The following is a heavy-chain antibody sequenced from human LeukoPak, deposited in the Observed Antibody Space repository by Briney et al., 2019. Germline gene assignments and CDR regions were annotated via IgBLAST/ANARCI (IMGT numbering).Heavy chain of an antibody. CDR3: ARDQSLGVSALNWFDP. D-gene: IGHD3-16*01. CDR2: IYYSGST. Sequence: PSETLSLTCTVSGDSISSSSYYWGWIRQSPGKGLEWIGSIYYSGSTYYNPSLKSRVTISVDTSKNQFSLKLSSVTAADTAVYYCARDQSLGVSALNWFDPWGQGTLVTVSS. V-gene: IGHV4-39*07. CDR1: GDSISSSSYY. J-gene: IGHJ5*02.